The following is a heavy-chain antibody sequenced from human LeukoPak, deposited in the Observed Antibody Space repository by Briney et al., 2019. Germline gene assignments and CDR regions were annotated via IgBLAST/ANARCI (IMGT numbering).Heavy chain of an antibody. J-gene: IGHJ4*02. V-gene: IGHV3-7*05. CDR1: GFTFSNFW. D-gene: IGHD6-19*01. CDR3: VAGTTY. Sequence: GGSLILSCAASGFTFSNFWMTWVRQAPGKGLEWVAIIKQDGSQKYYVDSVKGRFTISRDNARNSLYLQMNSLRAEDTAVYWAVAGTTYWGQGTLVTVSS. CDR2: IKQDGSQK.